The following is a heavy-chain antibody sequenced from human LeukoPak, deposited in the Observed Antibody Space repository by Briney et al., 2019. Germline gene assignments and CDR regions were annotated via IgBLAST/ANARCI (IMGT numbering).Heavy chain of an antibody. J-gene: IGHJ4*02. V-gene: IGHV3-7*01. CDR2: IKQDGSEK. D-gene: IGHD6-13*01. CDR3: AKIAAAGSYYFDY. CDR1: GLTFSSYW. Sequence: AGGSLRLSCAASGLTFSSYWMSWVRQAPGKGLEWVANIKQDGSEKYYVDSVKGRFTISRDNAKNSLYLQMNSLRAEDTAVYYCAKIAAAGSYYFDYWGQGTLVTVSS.